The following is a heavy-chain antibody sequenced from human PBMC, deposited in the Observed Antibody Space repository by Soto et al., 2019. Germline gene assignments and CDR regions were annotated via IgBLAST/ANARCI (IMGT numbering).Heavy chain of an antibody. CDR1: GDSISTYY. CDR3: ARGSCGSASCYMGDS. CDR2: VYFTRST. D-gene: IGHD2-2*01. J-gene: IGHJ4*02. Sequence: SETLSLTCTVSGDSISTYYWSWIRQPPGKGLEWIGYVYFTRSTNYNPSLQSRVTISVDTSKNQFSLRLISVSAADTAVYYCARGSCGSASCYMGDSWGQGTLVTVSS. V-gene: IGHV4-59*01.